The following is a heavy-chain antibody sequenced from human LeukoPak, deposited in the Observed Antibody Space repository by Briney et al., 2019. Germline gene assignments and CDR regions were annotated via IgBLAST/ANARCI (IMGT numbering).Heavy chain of an antibody. V-gene: IGHV3-30-3*01. J-gene: IGHJ4*02. CDR3: ARGGPTVTTPIDY. Sequence: XXXXXWVRQAPGXGLEWVAVISHDGSNKYYADSVKGRFTISRDNSKNTLYLQMNSLRAEDTAVYYCARGGPTVTTPIDYWGQGTLVTVSS. D-gene: IGHD4-17*01. CDR2: ISHDGSNK. CDR1: XXX.